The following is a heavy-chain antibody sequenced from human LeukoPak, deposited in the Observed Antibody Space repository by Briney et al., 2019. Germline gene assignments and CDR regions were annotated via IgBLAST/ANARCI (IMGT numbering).Heavy chain of an antibody. CDR1: GFTFNSYG. J-gene: IGHJ3*02. Sequence: GGSLRLSCAASGFTFNSYGMSWVRQAPGKGLEWVSGISAGGSTYYADSVRCRFTISRDNSKNTLYLQMNSVRAEDTAVYYCAKDRHTLDSFDIWGQGTMVTVSS. CDR3: AKDRHTLDSFDI. V-gene: IGHV3-23*01. CDR2: ISAGGST. D-gene: IGHD1-1*01.